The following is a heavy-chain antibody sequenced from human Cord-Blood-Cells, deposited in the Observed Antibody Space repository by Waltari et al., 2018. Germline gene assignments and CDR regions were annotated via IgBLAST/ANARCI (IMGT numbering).Heavy chain of an antibody. CDR2: INHSGST. CDR3: ARCVHGSGSYYYFDY. D-gene: IGHD3-10*01. J-gene: IGHJ4*02. V-gene: IGHV4-34*01. CDR1: GGRFSSYY. Sequence: QVQLQLRGAGLLKPSEPLSLTCAVYGGRFSSYYSSWLRKARGKGLEWVGEINHSGSTNYNPSLKSRVTISVDTSKNQFSLKLSSVTAADTAVYYCARCVHGSGSYYYFDYWGQGTLVTVSS.